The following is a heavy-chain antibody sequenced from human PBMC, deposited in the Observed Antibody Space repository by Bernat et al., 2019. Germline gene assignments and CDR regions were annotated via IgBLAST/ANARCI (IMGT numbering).Heavy chain of an antibody. J-gene: IGHJ4*02. CDR3: ARGSAGSLYYDILTGYWPDY. D-gene: IGHD3-9*01. CDR1: GYTFTGYY. V-gene: IGHV1-2*02. Sequence: QVQLVQSGAEVKKPGASVKVSCKASGYTFTGYYMHWVRQAPGQGLEWMGWINPNRGGTNYAQKCTGRVTMTRDTSISTAYMELSRLRSDDTAVYYCARGSAGSLYYDILTGYWPDYWGQGTLVTVSS. CDR2: INPNRGGT.